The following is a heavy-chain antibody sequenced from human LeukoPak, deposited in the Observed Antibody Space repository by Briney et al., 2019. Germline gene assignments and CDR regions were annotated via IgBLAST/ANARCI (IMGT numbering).Heavy chain of an antibody. V-gene: IGHV4-61*01. CDR1: GGSVSSGSYY. Sequence: KPSETLSLTCTVSGGSVSSGSYYWSWIRQPPGKGLEWIGYISYSGSTNFNPSLKSRVTISVDTSKNQFSLKLSSVTAADTAVYYCAREGTAGTNLNWFDPWGQGTLVTVSS. CDR3: AREGTAGTNLNWFDP. CDR2: ISYSGST. D-gene: IGHD1-1*01. J-gene: IGHJ5*02.